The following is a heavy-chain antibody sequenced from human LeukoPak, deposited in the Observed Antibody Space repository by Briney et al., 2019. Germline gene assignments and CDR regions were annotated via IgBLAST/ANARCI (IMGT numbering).Heavy chain of an antibody. CDR3: TTDLLDDIEALEYFDY. Sequence: GGSLRLSCAASGFTFSNAWMSWVRQAPGKGLEWVGRIKSKTDGGTTDYAAPVKGRFTISRDDSKNTLYLQMNSLKTEDTAVYYCTTDLLDDIEALEYFDYWGQGTLVTVSS. J-gene: IGHJ4*02. CDR1: GFTFSNAW. D-gene: IGHD3-22*01. CDR2: IKSKTDGGTT. V-gene: IGHV3-15*01.